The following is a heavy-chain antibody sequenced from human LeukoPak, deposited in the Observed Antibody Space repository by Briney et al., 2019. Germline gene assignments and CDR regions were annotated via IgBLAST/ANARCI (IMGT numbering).Heavy chain of an antibody. CDR3: AKDPYDFDY. V-gene: IGHV3-21*04. CDR1: GFNFNTYS. D-gene: IGHD2-8*01. CDR2: ISSTSNYI. J-gene: IGHJ4*02. Sequence: GGSLRLSCAVSGFNFNTYSMNWVRQAPGKGPEWVSSISSTSNYIYYAESVKGRFTISRDNSKSTFYLQMNSLRAEDTAVYYCAKDPYDFDYWGQGALVTVSS.